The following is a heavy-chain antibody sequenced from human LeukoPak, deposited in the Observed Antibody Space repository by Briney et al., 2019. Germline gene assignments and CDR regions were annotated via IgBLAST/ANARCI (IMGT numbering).Heavy chain of an antibody. J-gene: IGHJ4*02. D-gene: IGHD3-3*01. Sequence: GGSLRLSCAASGFTFSSYAMSWVRQAPGKGLEWVSAVSGSGGSTYYADSVKGRFTISRDNSKNTLYLQMNSLRAEDTAVYYCAKRDDFWSGSPDYWGQGTLVTVSS. CDR2: VSGSGGST. CDR3: AKRDDFWSGSPDY. CDR1: GFTFSSYA. V-gene: IGHV3-23*01.